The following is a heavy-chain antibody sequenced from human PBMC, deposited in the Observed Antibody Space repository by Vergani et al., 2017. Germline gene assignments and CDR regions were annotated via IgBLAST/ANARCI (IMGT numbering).Heavy chain of an antibody. CDR3: ARLNSYDSTKDYYYYGMDV. CDR1: GGSISSGGYY. D-gene: IGHD3-22*01. Sequence: QVQLQESGPGLVKPSQTLSLTCTVSGGSISSGGYYWSWIRQPPGKELEWIGYIYYSGSTNYNPSLKSRVTISVDTSKSQFSLKLSSVTAADTAVYYCARLNSYDSTKDYYYYGMDVWGQGTTVTVSS. CDR2: IYYSGST. V-gene: IGHV4-61*08. J-gene: IGHJ6*02.